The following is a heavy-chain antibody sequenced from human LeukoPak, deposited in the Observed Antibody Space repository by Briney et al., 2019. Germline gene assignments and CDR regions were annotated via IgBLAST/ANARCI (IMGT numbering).Heavy chain of an antibody. J-gene: IGHJ6*02. Sequence: SETLSLTCIVSGGSISSISSNNYHWGWIRQPPGKGLEWIGSIYYSGSTYYNPSLKSRVTISVDTSKNQFSLKLSSVTAADTAVYYCARVSYGMDVWGQGTTVTVSS. CDR3: ARVSYGMDV. CDR1: GGSISSISSNNYH. CDR2: IYYSGST. V-gene: IGHV4-39*07.